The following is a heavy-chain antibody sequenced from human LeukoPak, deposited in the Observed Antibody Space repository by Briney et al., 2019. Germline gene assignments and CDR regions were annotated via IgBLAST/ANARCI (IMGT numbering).Heavy chain of an antibody. J-gene: IGHJ3*02. D-gene: IGHD2-2*01. CDR3: ASGLGYCSSTSCLRDAFDI. CDR2: ISYDGSNK. V-gene: IGHV3-30*04. CDR1: GFTFSSYA. Sequence: GGSLRLSCAASGFTFSSYAMHWVRHAPGKGPEGVAVISYDGSNKYYADSVKGRFTISRDNSKNTLYLQMNSLRAEDTAVYYCASGLGYCSSTSCLRDAFDIWGQGTMVTVSS.